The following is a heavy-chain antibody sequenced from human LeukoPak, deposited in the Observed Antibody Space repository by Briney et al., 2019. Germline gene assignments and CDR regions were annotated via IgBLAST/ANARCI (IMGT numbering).Heavy chain of an antibody. CDR1: GGTFSSYA. D-gene: IGHD3-10*01. V-gene: IGHV1-69*04. J-gene: IGHJ3*02. Sequence: ASVKVSYKASGGTFSSYAISWVRQAPGQGLEWMGRIIPILGIANYAQKFQGRVTITADKSTSTAYMELSSLRSEDTAVYYCARGHPEGVGAFDIWGQGTMVTVPS. CDR2: IIPILGIA. CDR3: ARGHPEGVGAFDI.